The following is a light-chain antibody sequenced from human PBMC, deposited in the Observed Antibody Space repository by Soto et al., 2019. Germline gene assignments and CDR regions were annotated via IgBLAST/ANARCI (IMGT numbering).Light chain of an antibody. CDR1: QGVHNF. J-gene: IGKJ5*01. CDR3: KQYDNWPIT. CDR2: GAS. V-gene: IGKV3-15*01. Sequence: EVVLTQSPATLSLSPGVRAALSCKASQGVHNFLAWYQQKPGQAPRLLIYGASNRATAIPPRFSGSGSGTEFTLTISRLQSEDLAVYDCKQYDNWPITVGKGTRLEIK.